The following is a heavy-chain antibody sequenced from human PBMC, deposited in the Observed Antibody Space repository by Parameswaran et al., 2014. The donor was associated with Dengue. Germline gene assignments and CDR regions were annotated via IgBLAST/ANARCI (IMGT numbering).Heavy chain of an antibody. CDR2: IIPLLDMT. J-gene: IGHJ5*02. CDR1: GGTFTNYA. D-gene: IGHD3-16*01. CDR3: ARGDSYAYGELDP. V-gene: IGHV1-69*10. Sequence: SVKVSCKASGGTFTNYAINWVRQAPGQGLEWMGQIIPLLDMTNFAQQFQGRLTLTADKSTTTSYMELNNLRSEDTAVYYCARGDSYAYGELDPWGQGSLVTVSS.